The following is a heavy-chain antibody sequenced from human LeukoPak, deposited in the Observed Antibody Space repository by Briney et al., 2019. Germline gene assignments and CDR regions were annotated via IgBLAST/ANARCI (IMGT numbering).Heavy chain of an antibody. CDR1: GGSISSSNYY. J-gene: IGHJ5*02. CDR2: VHYSGST. Sequence: SETLSLTCTVSGGSISSSNYYWGWIRQPPGKGLEWIGSVHYSGSTHYSPSLKSRVTISVDTSKNQFSLKLTSVTAADTAVYYCARQWIQPWLSWFDPWGQGTLVTVSS. CDR3: ARQWIQPWLSWFDP. D-gene: IGHD5-18*01. V-gene: IGHV4-39*01.